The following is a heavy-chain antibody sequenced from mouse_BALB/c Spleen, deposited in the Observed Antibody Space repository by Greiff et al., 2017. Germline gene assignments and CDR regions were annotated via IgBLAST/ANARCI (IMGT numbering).Heavy chain of an antibody. CDR3: ARNDYDGAWFAY. D-gene: IGHD2-4*01. J-gene: IGHJ3*01. CDR2: INPNNGGT. CDR1: GYTFTDYN. Sequence: EVQLQESGPELVKPGASVKIPCKASGYTFTDYNMDWVKQSHGKSLEWIGDINPNNGGTIYNQKFKGKATLTVDKSSSTAYMELRSLTSEDTAVYYCARNDYDGAWFAYWGQGTLVTVSA. V-gene: IGHV1-18*01.